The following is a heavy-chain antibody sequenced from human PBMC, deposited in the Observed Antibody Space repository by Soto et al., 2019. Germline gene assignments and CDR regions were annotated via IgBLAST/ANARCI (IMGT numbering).Heavy chain of an antibody. Sequence: EVQLVESGGGLVQPGGSLRLSCAALGFTVSSNYMNWLRQAPGKGLEWVSVVYDDGRTYYADSVKGRFTISRDNSKNTLYLQMNSLRVEDTAVYYSARAPSHSDLHLAFEYWGRGTLVTVSS. CDR1: GFTVSSNY. CDR2: VYDDGRT. J-gene: IGHJ4*02. CDR3: ARAPSHSDLHLAFEY. V-gene: IGHV3-66*01. D-gene: IGHD3-3*01.